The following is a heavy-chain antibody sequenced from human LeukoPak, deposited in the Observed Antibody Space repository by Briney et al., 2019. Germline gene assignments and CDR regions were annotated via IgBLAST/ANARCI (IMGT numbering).Heavy chain of an antibody. V-gene: IGHV4-34*01. CDR1: GFTVSSDY. Sequence: GSLRLSCAASGFTVSSDYMSGIRQPPGKGLEWIGEINHSGSTNYNPSLKSRVTISVDTSKNQFSLKLSSVTAADTAVYYCARGQGGATSFDYWGQGTLVTVSS. CDR3: ARGQGGATSFDY. D-gene: IGHD1-26*01. J-gene: IGHJ4*02. CDR2: INHSGST.